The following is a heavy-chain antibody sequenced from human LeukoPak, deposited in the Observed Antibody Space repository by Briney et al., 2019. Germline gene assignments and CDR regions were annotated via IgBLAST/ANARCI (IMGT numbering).Heavy chain of an antibody. V-gene: IGHV4-61*02. CDR3: ARGYSYGYSY. CDR1: GGSISSGSYY. J-gene: IGHJ4*02. Sequence: PSETLSLTCTVYGGSISSGSYYWSWIRQPAGKGLEWIGRIYTSGSTNYNPSLKSRVTISVDTSKNQFSLKLSSVTAADTAVYYCARGYSYGYSYWGQGTLVTVSS. D-gene: IGHD5-18*01. CDR2: IYTSGST.